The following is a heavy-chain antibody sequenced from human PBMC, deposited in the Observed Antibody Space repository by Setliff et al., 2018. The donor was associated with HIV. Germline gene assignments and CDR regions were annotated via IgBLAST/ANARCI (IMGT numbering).Heavy chain of an antibody. CDR1: GASISTNTYY. CDR2: IFYSGDT. Sequence: PSETLSLTCGISGASISTNTYYWGWIRQPPRKGLEWVGSIFYSGDTYYNPSLQSRVTISVDTSKNHFSLNLDSVTAADTALYYCARGRWGHGDSYSWGQGTLVTVSS. CDR3: ARGRWGHGDSYS. J-gene: IGHJ4*02. D-gene: IGHD4-17*01. V-gene: IGHV4-39*07.